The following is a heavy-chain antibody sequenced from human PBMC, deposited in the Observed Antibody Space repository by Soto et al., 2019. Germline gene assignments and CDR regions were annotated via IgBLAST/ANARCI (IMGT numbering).Heavy chain of an antibody. V-gene: IGHV1-24*01. Sequence: RASVKVSFKVSGYTLTELSMHWLRQAPGKGLEWMGGFDPEDGETIYAQKFQGRVTMTEDTSTDTAHMELSSLRSEDTAVYYCATSYDSSGYPLRDWFDPWGQGTLVTVSS. CDR1: GYTLTELS. CDR2: FDPEDGET. D-gene: IGHD3-22*01. J-gene: IGHJ5*02. CDR3: ATSYDSSGYPLRDWFDP.